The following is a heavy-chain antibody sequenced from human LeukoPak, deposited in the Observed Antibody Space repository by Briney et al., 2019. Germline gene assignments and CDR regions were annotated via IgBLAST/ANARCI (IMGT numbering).Heavy chain of an antibody. CDR1: GGSISSYC. V-gene: IGHV4-59*01. CDR3: ARDQGITMVRGWSYGMDV. Sequence: SETLSLTCTVSGGSISSYCWSWIRQPPGKGLEWIGYIYYSGSTNYNPSLKSRVTISVDTSKNQFSLKLSSVTAADTAVYYCARDQGITMVRGWSYGMDVWGQGTTVTVSS. D-gene: IGHD3-10*01. CDR2: IYYSGST. J-gene: IGHJ6*02.